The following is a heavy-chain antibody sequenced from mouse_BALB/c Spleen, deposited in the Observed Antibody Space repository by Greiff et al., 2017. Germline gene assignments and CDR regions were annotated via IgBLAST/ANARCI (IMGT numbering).Heavy chain of an antibody. Sequence: EVNLVESGGGLVQPGGSLRLSCATSGFTFSDFYMEWVRQPPGKRLEWIAASRNKANDYTTEYSASVKGRFIVSRDTSQSILYLQMNALRAEDTAIYYCARESRYGCFDYWGQGTTLTVSS. CDR1: GFTFSDFY. CDR2: SRNKANDYTT. J-gene: IGHJ2*01. D-gene: IGHD2-14*01. V-gene: IGHV7-1*02. CDR3: ARESRYGCFDY.